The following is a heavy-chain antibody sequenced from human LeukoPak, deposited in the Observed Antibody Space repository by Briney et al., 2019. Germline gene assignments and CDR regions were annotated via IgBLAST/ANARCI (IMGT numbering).Heavy chain of an antibody. V-gene: IGHV3-23*01. Sequence: GGSLRLSCAASGFTFSSYAMSWVRQAPGKGLEWVSAISGSGGSTYYADSVKGRFTISRDNSKNTLYLQMNSLRAEDTAVYYCAKDQRITMMVVVIRDLYYFDYWGQGTLVTVSS. D-gene: IGHD3-22*01. CDR3: AKDQRITMMVVVIRDLYYFDY. CDR1: GFTFSSYA. CDR2: ISGSGGST. J-gene: IGHJ4*02.